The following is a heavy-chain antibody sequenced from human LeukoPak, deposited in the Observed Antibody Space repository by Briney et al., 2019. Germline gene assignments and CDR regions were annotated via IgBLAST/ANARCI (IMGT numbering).Heavy chain of an antibody. CDR1: GGTFSSYD. D-gene: IGHD3-22*01. J-gene: IGHJ6*03. CDR3: ARAPHYYDSSGEYYYYYYMDV. V-gene: IGHV1-69*05. Sequence: SVKVSCKASGGTFSSYDISWVRQAPGQGLEWMGGIIPIFGTANYAQKFQGRVTITTDESTSTAYMELSSLRSEDTAVYYCARAPHYYDSSGEYYYYYYMDVWGKGTTVTVSS. CDR2: IIPIFGTA.